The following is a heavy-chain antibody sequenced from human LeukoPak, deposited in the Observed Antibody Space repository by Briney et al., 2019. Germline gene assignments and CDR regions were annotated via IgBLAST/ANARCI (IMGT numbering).Heavy chain of an antibody. D-gene: IGHD3-22*01. J-gene: IGHJ4*02. CDR2: INPNSGGT. V-gene: IGHV1-2*02. CDR3: ARRYYDSSGYYSAVDY. Sequence: ASVTVSCTASGYTFIGYYMHWVRQAPGQGREGMGWINPNSGGTNYAQKFQGRVTMTRDTSISTAYMELSRLRSDDTAVYYCARRYYDSSGYYSAVDYWGQGTLVTVSS. CDR1: GYTFIGYY.